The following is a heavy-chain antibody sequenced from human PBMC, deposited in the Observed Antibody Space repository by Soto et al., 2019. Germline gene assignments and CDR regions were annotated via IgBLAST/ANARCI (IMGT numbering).Heavy chain of an antibody. CDR2: ISGSGGST. D-gene: IGHD1-26*01. V-gene: IGHV3-23*01. Sequence: GSLRLSCAASGFTFSSYAMSWVRQAPGKGLEWVSAISGSGGSTYYADSVKGRFTISRDNSKNTRYLQMNSLRAEDTAVYYCATHLYSGSYFHYYYGMDVWGQGTTVTVSS. CDR3: ATHLYSGSYFHYYYGMDV. CDR1: GFTFSSYA. J-gene: IGHJ6*02.